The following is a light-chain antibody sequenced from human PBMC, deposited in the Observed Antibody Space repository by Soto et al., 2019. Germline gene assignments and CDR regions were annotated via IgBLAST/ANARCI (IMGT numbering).Light chain of an antibody. CDR1: QGIRND. CDR2: AAS. V-gene: IGKV1-17*01. CDR3: LQHNTYPRT. Sequence: DVRVTQSPSSLSGSVDDRVTITCRASQGIRNDLGWYQQRPGKAPKRLIYAASTLQPGVPSRFSGSGSGTDFTLTISSLQPEDFATYYCLQHNTYPRTFGQGTKVDI. J-gene: IGKJ1*01.